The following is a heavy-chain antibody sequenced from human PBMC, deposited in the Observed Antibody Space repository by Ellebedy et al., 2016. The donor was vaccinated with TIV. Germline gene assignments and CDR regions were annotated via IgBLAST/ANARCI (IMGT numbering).Heavy chain of an antibody. J-gene: IGHJ4*02. CDR2: IYYSGST. D-gene: IGHD3-3*01. CDR1: GGSISSYY. V-gene: IGHV4-59*08. CDR3: ARGLYDFWSGYPYFDY. Sequence: MPSETLSLTCTVSGGSISSYYWSWIRQLPGKGLEWIGYIYYSGSTNYNPSLKSRVTISVDTSKNQFSLKLSSVTAADTAVYYCARGLYDFWSGYPYFDYWGQGTLVTVSS.